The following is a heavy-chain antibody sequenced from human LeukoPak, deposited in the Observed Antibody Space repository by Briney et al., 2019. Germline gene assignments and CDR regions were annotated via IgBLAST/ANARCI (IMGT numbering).Heavy chain of an antibody. J-gene: IGHJ4*02. D-gene: IGHD6-13*01. CDR2: VDPENSAE. CDR1: GYSVTDLS. V-gene: IGHV1-24*01. Sequence: VASVKVSCKVSGYSVTDLSMHWVRQAPGNGLEWMGSVDPENSAEIYAQKLQGRVTMTEDTSTVTVYMELNSLTSDDTAVYYCATGPTIPATDTSPGLLEFWGQGTLVTVSS. CDR3: ATGPTIPATDTSPGLLEF.